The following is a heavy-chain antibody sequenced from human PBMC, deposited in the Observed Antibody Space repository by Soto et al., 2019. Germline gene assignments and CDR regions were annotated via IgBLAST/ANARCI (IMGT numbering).Heavy chain of an antibody. Sequence: SVKVSCKASGGTFSSYAISWVRQAPGQGLEWMGGIIPIFDTANYAQKFQGRVTITADESTSTAYMELSSLRSEDTAVYYCARGTITIFGVVSYNWFDPWGQGTLVTVSS. J-gene: IGHJ5*02. CDR1: GGTFSSYA. D-gene: IGHD3-3*01. CDR3: ARGTITIFGVVSYNWFDP. V-gene: IGHV1-69*13. CDR2: IIPIFDTA.